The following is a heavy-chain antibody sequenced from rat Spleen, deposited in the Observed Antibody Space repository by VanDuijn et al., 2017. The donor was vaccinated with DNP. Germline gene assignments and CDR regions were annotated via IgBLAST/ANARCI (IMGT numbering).Heavy chain of an antibody. Sequence: EVQLQESGPGLVKHSQSLSLTCSVPGYSITSNYWGWIRKFPGNKMEWIGHITYSGSTRHNPSLKSRISITRDTSKHQSFLQLNSITTEDTATYDCVRYTTGLDYWGQGVMVTVSS. V-gene: IGHV3-1*01. CDR1: GYSITSNY. J-gene: IGHJ2*01. CDR3: VRYTTGLDY. D-gene: IGHD1-6*01. CDR2: ITYSGST.